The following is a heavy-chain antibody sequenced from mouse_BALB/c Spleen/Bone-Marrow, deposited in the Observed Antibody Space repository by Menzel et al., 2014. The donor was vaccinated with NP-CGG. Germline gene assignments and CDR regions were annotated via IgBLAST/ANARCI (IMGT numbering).Heavy chain of an antibody. J-gene: IGHJ4*01. Sequence: VMLVESGPGLVQPSQSLSITCTVSGFSLTTYGVHWVRQSPGKGLEWLGVIWSGGSTDYNAVFISRLSITKDNSKSQVFFKMNSLQANDTAIYYCARNLYYGSSLYAMDYWGQGTSVTVSS. V-gene: IGHV2-2*02. CDR2: IWSGGST. CDR3: ARNLYYGSSLYAMDY. D-gene: IGHD1-1*01. CDR1: GFSLTTYG.